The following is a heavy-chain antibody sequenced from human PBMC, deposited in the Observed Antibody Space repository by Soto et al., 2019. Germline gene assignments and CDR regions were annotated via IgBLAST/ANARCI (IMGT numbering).Heavy chain of an antibody. J-gene: IGHJ4*02. CDR1: GFTFSSYG. CDR3: AREWAVDGTANYVDY. V-gene: IGHV3-33*01. Sequence: QVQLVESGGGVVQPGRSLRLSCAASGFTFSSYGMHWVRQAPGKGLEWVAVIWYDGSNKYYAASVKGRFTISRDNSKNRLYLQMNSLRAEETSVDYCAREWAVDGTANYVDYGGQGTLVTFSS. CDR2: IWYDGSNK. D-gene: IGHD6-19*01.